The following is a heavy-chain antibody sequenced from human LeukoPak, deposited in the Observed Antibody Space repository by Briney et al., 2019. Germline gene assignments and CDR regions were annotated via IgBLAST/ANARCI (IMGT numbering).Heavy chain of an antibody. CDR1: GYTFTSYG. V-gene: IGHV1-18*01. CDR2: ISAYNGNT. Sequence: ASVKVSCKASGYTFTSYGISWVRQAPGQGLEWMGWISAYNGNTNYAQKLQGRVTMTTDTSTSTAYMELRSLRSDDTAVYYCARDRAVYPANWFDPWGQGTLVTVSS. D-gene: IGHD3-10*01. CDR3: ARDRAVYPANWFDP. J-gene: IGHJ5*02.